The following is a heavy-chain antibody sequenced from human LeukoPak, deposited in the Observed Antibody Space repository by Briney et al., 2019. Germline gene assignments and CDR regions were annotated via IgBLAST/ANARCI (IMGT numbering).Heavy chain of an antibody. V-gene: IGHV1-18*01. D-gene: IGHD3-10*01. CDR1: GYTFTSYG. CDR2: ISTYYGNT. J-gene: IGHJ4*02. Sequence: GASVKVSCKSSGYTFTSYGFSWVRQAPGQGLEWMGWISTYYGNTNYAQKLQVRVTMTTDTSTCTAYMELTSLRSDDTAVYYCARVYSTNYYGSGDRPFLFDYWGQGTVVTVSS. CDR3: ARVYSTNYYGSGDRPFLFDY.